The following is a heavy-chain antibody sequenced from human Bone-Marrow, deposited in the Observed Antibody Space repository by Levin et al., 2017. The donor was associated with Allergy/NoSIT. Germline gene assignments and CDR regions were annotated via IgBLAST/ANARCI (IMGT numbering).Heavy chain of an antibody. CDR2: IYFDGSIK. D-gene: IGHD2/OR15-2a*01. CDR3: ARDIGHSNVWYFDY. Sequence: AGGSLRLSCAASGFSFSYSGMHWVRQAPGKGLEWVALIYFDGSIKYYADSVKGRFTISRDNSKNTLFLDMNSLRAEDTAVYYCARDIGHSNVWYFDYWGQGILVTVSS. CDR1: GFSFSYSG. V-gene: IGHV3-33*01. J-gene: IGHJ4*02.